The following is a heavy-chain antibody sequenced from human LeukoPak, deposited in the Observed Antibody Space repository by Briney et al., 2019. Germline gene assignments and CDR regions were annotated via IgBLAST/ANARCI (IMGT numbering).Heavy chain of an antibody. CDR1: GGSISSGDYY. CDR2: IYYSGST. J-gene: IGHJ4*02. Sequence: ASETLSLTCTVSGGSISSGDYYWSWIRQPPGKGLEWIGYIYYSGSTNYNPSLKSRVTLSVDTSKNQFSLKLTSVTAADTAVYYCARGYYDSSGYYLAAYWGQGTLVTVSS. V-gene: IGHV4-61*08. CDR3: ARGYYDSSGYYLAAY. D-gene: IGHD3-22*01.